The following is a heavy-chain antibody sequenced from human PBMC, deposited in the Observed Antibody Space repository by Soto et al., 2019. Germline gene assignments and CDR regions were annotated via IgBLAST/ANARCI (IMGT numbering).Heavy chain of an antibody. CDR3: ARGGYCSSPICYGRYGLDV. V-gene: IGHV3-53*01. D-gene: IGHD2-2*01. CDR1: GFTVSSNF. J-gene: IGHJ6*02. CDR2: IYSGGST. Sequence: HLGGSLRLSCAASGFTVSSNFMSWVRQAPGKGLEWVSVIYSGGSTYYADSVKGRFTISRDNSKNTLYLQMNSLRAEDTAVYYCARGGYCSSPICYGRYGLDVRGQGTTVTVSS.